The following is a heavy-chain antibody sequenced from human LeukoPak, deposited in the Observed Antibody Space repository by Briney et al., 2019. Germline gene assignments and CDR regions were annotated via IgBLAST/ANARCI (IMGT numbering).Heavy chain of an antibody. CDR1: GFTFSSYA. CDR2: ISSNGGST. Sequence: GGSLRLSCSASGFTFSSYAMHWVRQAPGKGLEYVSAISSNGGSTYYADSVKGRFTISRDNSKNTLYLQMSSLRAEDTAVYYYVNGVGATVYYFDYWGQGTLVTVSS. D-gene: IGHD1-26*01. J-gene: IGHJ4*02. V-gene: IGHV3-64D*06. CDR3: VNGVGATVYYFDY.